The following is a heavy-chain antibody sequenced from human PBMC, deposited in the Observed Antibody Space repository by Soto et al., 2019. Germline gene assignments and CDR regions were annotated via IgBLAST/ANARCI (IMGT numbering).Heavy chain of an antibody. CDR2: ISSSGSTI. J-gene: IGHJ6*02. CDR3: ARDRGGGTVVTPAWNYYYYGMDV. Sequence: GGSLRLSCAASGFTFIDYYMSWIRQAPGKGLEWVSYISSSGSTIYYADSVKGRFTISRDNAKNSLYLQMNSLRAEDTAVYYCARDRGGGTVVTPAWNYYYYGMDVWGQGTTVTVSS. V-gene: IGHV3-11*01. D-gene: IGHD2-21*02. CDR1: GFTFIDYY.